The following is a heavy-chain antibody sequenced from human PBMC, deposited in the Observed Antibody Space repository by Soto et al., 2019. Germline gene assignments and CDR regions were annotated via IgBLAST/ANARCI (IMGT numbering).Heavy chain of an antibody. CDR3: ARNRIAAAGTWYFDY. V-gene: IGHV1-69*13. CDR1: GGTFSSYA. Sequence: SVKVSCKASGGTFSSYAISWVRQAPGQGLEWMGGIIPIFGTANYAQKFQGRVTITADESTSTAYMELSSLRSEDTAVYYCARNRIAAAGTWYFDYWGQGTLVTVSS. CDR2: IIPIFGTA. D-gene: IGHD6-13*01. J-gene: IGHJ4*02.